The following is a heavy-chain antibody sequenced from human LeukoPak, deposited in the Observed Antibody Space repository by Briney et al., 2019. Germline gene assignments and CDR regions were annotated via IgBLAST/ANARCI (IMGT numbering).Heavy chain of an antibody. CDR3: ARHEGDTSGSYMYNWFDP. CDR1: SGSISRYF. D-gene: IGHD3-22*01. CDR2: IYYSGST. Sequence: KPSETLSLTCTVSSGSISRYFWSWIRQPPGKGLEWIGYIYYSGSTNYNPSLKSRVTISVDTSKNQVSLKLSSVTAADTAVYYCARHEGDTSGSYMYNWFDPWGQGTLATVSS. J-gene: IGHJ5*02. V-gene: IGHV4-59*08.